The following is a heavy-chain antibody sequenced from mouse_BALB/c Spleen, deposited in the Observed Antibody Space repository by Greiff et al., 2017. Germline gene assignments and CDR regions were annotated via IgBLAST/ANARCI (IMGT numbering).Heavy chain of an antibody. V-gene: IGHV7-3*02. D-gene: IGHD1-1*01. CDR3: AIGTTVVARSIDY. CDR2: IRNKANGYTT. J-gene: IGHJ4*01. Sequence: EVQGVESGGGLVQPGGSLRLSCATSGFTFTDYYMSWVRQHPGKELEWLGFIRNKANGYTTEYSASVKGRFTISRDNSQSILYLQMNTLRAEDSATYYCAIGTTVVARSIDYWGQGTSVTVSS. CDR1: GFTFTDYY.